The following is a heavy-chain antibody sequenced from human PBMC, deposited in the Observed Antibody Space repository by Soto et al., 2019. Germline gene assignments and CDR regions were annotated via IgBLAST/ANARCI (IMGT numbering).Heavy chain of an antibody. CDR3: AKDVDIVATIGNYYYYGMDV. CDR1: GFTFSSYA. J-gene: IGHJ6*02. D-gene: IGHD5-12*01. CDR2: ISGSGGST. V-gene: IGHV3-23*01. Sequence: GGSLRLSCAASGFTFSSYAMSWVRQAPGKGLEWVSAISGSGGSTYYADSVKGRFTISRDNSKNTLYLQMNSLRAEDTAVYYCAKDVDIVATIGNYYYYGMDVWGQGTTVTVSS.